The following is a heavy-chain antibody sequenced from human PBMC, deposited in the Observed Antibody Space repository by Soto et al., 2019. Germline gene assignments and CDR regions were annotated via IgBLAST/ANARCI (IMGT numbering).Heavy chain of an antibody. J-gene: IGHJ6*02. CDR2: INPNSGGT. V-gene: IGHV1-2*06. Sequence: ASGKVSCKASGYSFTDYHIHWVRQAPGQGLEWLGRINPNSGGTNYAQKFQGRVTMTRDTSISTAYMELSRLRSDDTAVYYCASAAIYSSSWYASYYYYYGMDVWGQGTTVTVS. CDR1: GYSFTDYH. D-gene: IGHD6-13*01. CDR3: ASAAIYSSSWYASYYYYYGMDV.